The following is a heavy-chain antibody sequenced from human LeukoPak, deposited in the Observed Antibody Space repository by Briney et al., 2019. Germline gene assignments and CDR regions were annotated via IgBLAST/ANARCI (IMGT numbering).Heavy chain of an antibody. Sequence: SETLSLTYAVYGGSFSGYYWSWIRQPPGKGLEWIREINHSGSTNYNPSLKSRVTISVDTSKNQFSLKLSSVTAADTAVYYCASFPMMYSSSWSYYYYGMDVWGQGTTVTVSS. CDR1: GGSFSGYY. D-gene: IGHD6-13*01. J-gene: IGHJ6*02. CDR2: INHSGST. CDR3: ASFPMMYSSSWSYYYYGMDV. V-gene: IGHV4-34*01.